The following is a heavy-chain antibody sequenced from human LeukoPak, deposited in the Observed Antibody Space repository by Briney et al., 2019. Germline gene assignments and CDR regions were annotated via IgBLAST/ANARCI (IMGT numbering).Heavy chain of an antibody. J-gene: IGHJ5*02. CDR1: GGSISSYY. Sequence: PSETLSLTCTVSGGSISSYYWSWIRQPPGKGLEWIGYIYYSGSTNYNPSLKGRVTISVDTSKNQFSLKLSSVTAADTAVYYCARDPSLRSSGYYRTFWFDPWGQGTLVTVSS. V-gene: IGHV4-59*01. D-gene: IGHD3-22*01. CDR2: IYYSGST. CDR3: ARDPSLRSSGYYRTFWFDP.